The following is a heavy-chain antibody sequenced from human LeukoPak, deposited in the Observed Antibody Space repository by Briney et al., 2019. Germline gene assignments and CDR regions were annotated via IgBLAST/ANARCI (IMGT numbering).Heavy chain of an antibody. CDR2: ISAYNGNT. J-gene: IGHJ4*02. Sequence: ASVKVSCKAPGYTFTSYDISWVRQAPGQGLEWMGWISAYNGNTNYAQKLQGRVTMTTDTSTSTAYMELRSLRSDDTAVYYCARENSYGEKPDYWGQGTLVTVSS. V-gene: IGHV1-18*01. CDR1: GYTFTSYD. D-gene: IGHD5-18*01. CDR3: ARENSYGEKPDY.